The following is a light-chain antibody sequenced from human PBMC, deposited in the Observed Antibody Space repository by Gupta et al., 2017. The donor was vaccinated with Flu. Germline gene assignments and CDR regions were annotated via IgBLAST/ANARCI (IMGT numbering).Light chain of an antibody. CDR2: DAS. CDR1: QSVSSY. Sequence: VLTQYPATLSLSPGERATLSCRASQSVSSYLAWYQQKPGQAPRLLIYDASNRATGIPARFSGSGSGTDFTLTISSLEPEDFAVYYCQQRSNWPPITFGQGTRLEIK. CDR3: QQRSNWPPIT. V-gene: IGKV3-11*01. J-gene: IGKJ5*01.